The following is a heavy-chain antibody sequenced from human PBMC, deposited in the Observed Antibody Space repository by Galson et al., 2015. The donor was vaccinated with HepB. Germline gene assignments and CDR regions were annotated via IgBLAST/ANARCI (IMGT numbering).Heavy chain of an antibody. CDR3: AVEWLRLGGVFDY. CDR1: GYTFSSYA. CDR2: IIPIFGTA. D-gene: IGHD5-12*01. J-gene: IGHJ4*02. Sequence: SVKVSCKVSGYTFSSYAISWVRQAPGQGLEWMGGIIPIFGTANYAQKFQGRVTITADTSTDTAYMELSSLRSEDTAVYYCAVEWLRLGGVFDYWGQGTLVTVSS. V-gene: IGHV1-69*06.